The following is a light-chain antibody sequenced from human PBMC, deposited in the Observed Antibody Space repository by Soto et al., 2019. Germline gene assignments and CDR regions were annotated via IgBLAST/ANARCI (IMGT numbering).Light chain of an antibody. Sequence: QSALTQPASVSGSPGQSITISCSGTSSDVGSYNLVSWYQQHPGQAPKPMIYEVSKQPSGLTHRFSGSKSSSTASLTSSGLQAEDEADYYCCSYAGSSALYVFGTVTKLTVL. V-gene: IGLV2-23*02. CDR2: EVS. CDR1: SSDVGSYNL. J-gene: IGLJ1*01. CDR3: CSYAGSSALYV.